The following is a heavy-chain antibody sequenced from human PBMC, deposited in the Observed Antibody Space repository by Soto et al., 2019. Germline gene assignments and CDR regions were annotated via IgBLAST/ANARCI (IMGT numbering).Heavy chain of an antibody. J-gene: IGHJ5*02. D-gene: IGHD6-6*01. Sequence: GGSLRLSCAASGFTFSSYAMSWVRQAPGKGLEWVSAISGSGGSTYYADSVKGRFTISRDNSKNTLYLQMNSLRAEDRAVYYCAKGGLAARPRGNWFDPWGQGTLVTVSS. CDR2: ISGSGGST. CDR1: GFTFSSYA. V-gene: IGHV3-23*01. CDR3: AKGGLAARPRGNWFDP.